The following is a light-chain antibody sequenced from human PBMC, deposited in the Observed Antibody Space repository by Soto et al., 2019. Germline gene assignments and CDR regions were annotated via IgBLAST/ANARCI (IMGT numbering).Light chain of an antibody. V-gene: IGKV3-15*01. CDR2: DAS. Sequence: EIVMTQSPATLSVSPGERATLSCRASQSVSSNLAWYQQKPGQAPRLLIYDASTRATGIPARFSGSGSGTEFTITISSLQSEDFAVYYCQQYNNWPPWTFGQGTTVEIK. J-gene: IGKJ1*01. CDR1: QSVSSN. CDR3: QQYNNWPPWT.